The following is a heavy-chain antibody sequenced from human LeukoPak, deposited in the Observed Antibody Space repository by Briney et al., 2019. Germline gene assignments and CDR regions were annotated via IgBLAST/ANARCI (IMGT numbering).Heavy chain of an antibody. Sequence: PGGSLRLSCAASGFTFSSYAMSWVRQAPGKGLEWVSAISGSGGSTYYADSVKGRFTISRDNSKNTLYLQMNSLRAEDTAVYYCVKGIAARRYNWFDPWGQGTLVTVSS. V-gene: IGHV3-23*01. CDR2: ISGSGGST. D-gene: IGHD6-6*01. CDR3: VKGIAARRYNWFDP. J-gene: IGHJ5*02. CDR1: GFTFSSYA.